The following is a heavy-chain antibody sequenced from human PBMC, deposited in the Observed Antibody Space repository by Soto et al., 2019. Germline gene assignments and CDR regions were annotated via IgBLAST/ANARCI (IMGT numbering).Heavy chain of an antibody. V-gene: IGHV3-23*01. CDR1: GFSFGGYD. D-gene: IGHD1-26*01. CDR3: AKWGGYYAYYSEMDV. J-gene: IGHJ6*02. Sequence: PGGSLRLSCAGYGFSFGGYDMSWVRQAPGKGLEWISGISGGGTSTYYAGSVKGRFTISRDSSVVYLQMNSLGADDTAVYYCAKWGGYYAYYSEMDVWGRGTTVTV. CDR2: ISGGGTST.